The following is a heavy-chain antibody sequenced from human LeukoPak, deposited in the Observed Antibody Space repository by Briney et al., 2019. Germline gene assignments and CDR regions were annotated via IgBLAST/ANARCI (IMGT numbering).Heavy chain of an antibody. CDR1: GGSISGGGYS. CDR2: IYDSGST. D-gene: IGHD5-18*01. V-gene: IGHV4-30-2*01. J-gene: IGHJ4*02. CDR3: ARSRGYSYGYDY. Sequence: SETLSLTCAVSGGSISGGGYSWSWIRQPPGKGLGWIGYIYDSGSTYYNPSLKSRVTISVDRSKNQFSLKLSSVTAADTAVYYCARSRGYSYGYDYWGQGTLVTVSS.